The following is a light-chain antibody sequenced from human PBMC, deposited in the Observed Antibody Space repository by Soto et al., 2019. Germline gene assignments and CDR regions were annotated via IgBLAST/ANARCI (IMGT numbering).Light chain of an antibody. J-gene: IGLJ1*01. CDR3: SSYTGSTNYV. Sequence: QSVLTQPASVSGSPGQSITISCTGASSDVGGYNFVSWYQHHPGTPPKLIIYEVSHRPSGVSHRFSGSKSANTASLTISGLQVEDEADYFCSSYTGSTNYVFRTATKFTVL. CDR1: SSDVGGYNF. CDR2: EVS. V-gene: IGLV2-14*01.